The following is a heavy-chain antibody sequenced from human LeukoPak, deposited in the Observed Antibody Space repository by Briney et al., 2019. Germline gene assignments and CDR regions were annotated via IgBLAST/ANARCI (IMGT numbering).Heavy chain of an antibody. J-gene: IGHJ4*02. CDR2: IIPILGIA. CDR1: GGTFSSYA. V-gene: IGHV1-69*04. D-gene: IGHD3-10*01. Sequence: SVKVSCKASGGTFSSYAISWVRRAPGQGLEWMGRIIPILGIANYAQKFQGRVTITADKSTSTAYMELSSLRSEDTAVYYCARSYYYGSGTPPRLDYWGQGTLVTVSS. CDR3: ARSYYYGSGTPPRLDY.